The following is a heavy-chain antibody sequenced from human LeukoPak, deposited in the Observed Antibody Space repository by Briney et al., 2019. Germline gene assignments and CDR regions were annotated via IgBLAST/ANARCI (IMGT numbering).Heavy chain of an antibody. J-gene: IGHJ4*02. CDR2: ISGSGGST. V-gene: IGHV3-23*01. D-gene: IGHD2-2*01. CDR3: AKFPLVVPAASDY. Sequence: GGSLRLSCAASGFTFSSYAMSWVRQAPGKGLEWVSAISGSGGSTCYADSVKGRFTISRDNSKNTLYLQMNSLRAEDTAVYYCAKFPLVVPAASDYWGQGTLVTVSS. CDR1: GFTFSSYA.